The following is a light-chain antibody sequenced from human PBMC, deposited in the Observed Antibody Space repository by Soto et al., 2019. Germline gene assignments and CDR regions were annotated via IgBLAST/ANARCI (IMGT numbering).Light chain of an antibody. CDR3: SSFTSSSTLV. J-gene: IGLJ1*01. CDR1: SSDVGRYNY. Sequence: LAQPASVSGSRGQSITISCTGTSSDVGRYNYVSWFQQHPGKVPKLIIYDVSNWPSGVSDRFSGSKSGNTASLTISGLQPEDEADYYCSSFTSSSTLVFGAGTKVTVL. V-gene: IGLV2-14*03. CDR2: DVS.